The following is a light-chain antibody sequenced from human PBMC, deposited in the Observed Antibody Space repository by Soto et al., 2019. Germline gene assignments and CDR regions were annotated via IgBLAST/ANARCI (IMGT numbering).Light chain of an antibody. Sequence: EIVMTQSPATLSVSPGERVILTCRASQSVSSDLAWYQQKPGQAPRLLIYDASTRATGIPVRFSGSGSGTEFTLTISSLQSEDFALYYCQQYNKWPPLTFGGGTNVEI. J-gene: IGKJ4*01. V-gene: IGKV3-15*01. CDR3: QQYNKWPPLT. CDR1: QSVSSD. CDR2: DAS.